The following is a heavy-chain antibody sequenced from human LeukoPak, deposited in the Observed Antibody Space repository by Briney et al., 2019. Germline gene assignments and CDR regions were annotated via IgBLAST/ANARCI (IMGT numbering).Heavy chain of an antibody. CDR1: GFTFSIYA. D-gene: IGHD6-6*01. CDR3: ARGSYSSSGY. Sequence: GGSLRLSCAASGFTFSIYAMSWVRQPPGNGLEWVSTISDSGGSTQYAGSVKSRFTISRDNSRSTLYLQMNSLRAEDTAVYYCARGSYSSSGYWGQGTLVTVSS. CDR2: ISDSGGST. J-gene: IGHJ4*02. V-gene: IGHV3-23*01.